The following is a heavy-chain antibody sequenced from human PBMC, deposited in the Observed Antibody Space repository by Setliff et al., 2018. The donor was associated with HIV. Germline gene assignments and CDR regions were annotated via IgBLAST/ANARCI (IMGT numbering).Heavy chain of an antibody. Sequence: GGSLRLSCAASGFSFSRYWMSWVRRAPGKGLEWVANIGQDGSEKYYVDSVKGRFSISRDNAKRSLYLQMNSLRPEDTAVYYCAKVPPDRSGYSIFDYWGQGSLVTVSS. CDR2: IGQDGSEK. V-gene: IGHV3-7*03. CDR1: GFSFSRYW. D-gene: IGHD3-22*01. CDR3: AKVPPDRSGYSIFDY. J-gene: IGHJ4*02.